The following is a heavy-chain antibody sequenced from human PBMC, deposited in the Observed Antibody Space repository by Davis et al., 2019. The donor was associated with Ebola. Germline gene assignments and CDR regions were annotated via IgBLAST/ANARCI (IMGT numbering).Heavy chain of an antibody. J-gene: IGHJ4*02. V-gene: IGHV3-23*01. Sequence: SPKPPCASPGFTFTSYVMTWVRQAPGKGLNWVSTISGSGSSTYYADSVKGRFTISRDKSKNTMYLQMNSLRDEDTAVYYCAKGGRSPLHQIDYWGQGTLVTVSS. D-gene: IGHD3-16*01. CDR3: AKGGRSPLHQIDY. CDR1: GFTFTSYV. CDR2: ISGSGSST.